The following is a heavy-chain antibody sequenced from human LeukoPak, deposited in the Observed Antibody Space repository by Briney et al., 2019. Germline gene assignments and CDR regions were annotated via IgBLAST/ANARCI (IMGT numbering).Heavy chain of an antibody. CDR3: ARSEAIYSSSVSRFDP. V-gene: IGHV4-59*01. Sequence: PSETLSLTCTVSGGSISSYYWSWIRQPPGKGLEWIGYIYYSGSTNYNPSLTGRVTISLDTSNNQFSLKLTSVTPADTAVYYCARSEAIYSSSVSRFDPWGKGTMVTVSS. CDR1: GGSISSYY. CDR2: IYYSGST. J-gene: IGHJ5*02. D-gene: IGHD6-13*01.